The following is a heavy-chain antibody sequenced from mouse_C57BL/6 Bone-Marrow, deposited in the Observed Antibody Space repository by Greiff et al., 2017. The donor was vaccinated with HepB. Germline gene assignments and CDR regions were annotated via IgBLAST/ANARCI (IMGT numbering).Heavy chain of an antibody. V-gene: IGHV2-2*01. CDR3: ARFAY. CDR1: GFSLTSYG. Sequence: VQLKESGPGLVQPSQSLPITCTVSGFSLTSYGVHWVRQSPGKGLEWLGVIWSGGSTDYNAAFISRLSISKDNSKSQVFFKMNSLQADDTAIYYCARFAYWGQGTLVTVSA. CDR2: IWSGGST. J-gene: IGHJ3*01.